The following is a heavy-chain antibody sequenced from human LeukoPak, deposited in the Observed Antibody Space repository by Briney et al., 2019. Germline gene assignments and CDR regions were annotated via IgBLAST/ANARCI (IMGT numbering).Heavy chain of an antibody. D-gene: IGHD1-26*01. CDR2: INHSGST. Sequence: SETLSLTCAVYGGSFSGYYWSWIRQPPGKGLEWIGEINHSGSTNYNPSLKSRVTISVDTSKNLFSLKLSSVTAADTAVYYCARGRIAISGSYAYWGQGTLVTVSS. J-gene: IGHJ4*02. V-gene: IGHV4-34*01. CDR3: ARGRIAISGSYAY. CDR1: GGSFSGYY.